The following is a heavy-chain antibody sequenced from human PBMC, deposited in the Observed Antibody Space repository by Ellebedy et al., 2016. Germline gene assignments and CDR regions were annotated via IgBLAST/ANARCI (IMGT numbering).Heavy chain of an antibody. CDR2: FIPYLDRA. CDR3: ARVVPVSSHHSYFYYGMDV. V-gene: IGHV1-69*04. CDR1: GGTFNGYA. D-gene: IGHD2-2*01. J-gene: IGHJ6*02. Sequence: ASVKVSCKASGGTFNGYAVSWVRQAPGQGLEWMGRFIPYLDRANYAQNFRGRVSITADTSTSIAYMELSGLTSENTAIYFCARVVPVSSHHSYFYYGMDVWGQGTTVTVTS.